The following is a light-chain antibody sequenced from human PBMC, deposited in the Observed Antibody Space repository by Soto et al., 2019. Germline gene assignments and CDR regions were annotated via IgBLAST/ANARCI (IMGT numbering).Light chain of an antibody. CDR2: GMS. J-gene: IGKJ1*01. Sequence: DMVITQWRSILSCAPWGIASLSCRVSQSVNSNYLAWYQQHPGQPPRLLIYGMSTRATGIPARFSGSGSGTDFTLTISSLEPEDFAVYYCQQYNNWPWTFGQGTKVDIK. CDR1: QSVNSN. V-gene: IGKV3-15*01. CDR3: QQYNNWPWT.